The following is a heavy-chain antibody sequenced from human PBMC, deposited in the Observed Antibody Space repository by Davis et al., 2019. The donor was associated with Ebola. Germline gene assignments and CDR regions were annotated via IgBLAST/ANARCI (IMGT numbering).Heavy chain of an antibody. CDR1: GFTFSSYA. J-gene: IGHJ5*02. Sequence: PGGSLRLSCAASGFTFSSYAMHWVRQAPGKGLEWVAVISYDGSNKYYADSVKGRFTISRDNSKNTLYLQMNSLRAEDTAVYYCASPGGRYGGATGGYNWFDPWGQGTLVTVSS. CDR2: ISYDGSNK. V-gene: IGHV3-30-3*01. CDR3: ASPGGRYGGATGGYNWFDP. D-gene: IGHD1-26*01.